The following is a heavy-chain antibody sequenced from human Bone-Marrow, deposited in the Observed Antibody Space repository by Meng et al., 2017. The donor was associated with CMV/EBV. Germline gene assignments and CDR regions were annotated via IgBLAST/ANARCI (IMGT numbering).Heavy chain of an antibody. CDR2: ISWNSGSI. CDR1: GFSLRRYA. V-gene: IGHV3-9*01. Sequence: GGSLRLTCVVSGFSLRRYAMHWVRQAPGKGLEWVSGISWNSGSIGYADSVKGRFTISRDNAKNSLYLQMNSLRAEDTALYYCAKDTNYYGSGEGFDAFDIWGQGTMVTVSS. CDR3: AKDTNYYGSGEGFDAFDI. D-gene: IGHD3-10*01. J-gene: IGHJ3*02.